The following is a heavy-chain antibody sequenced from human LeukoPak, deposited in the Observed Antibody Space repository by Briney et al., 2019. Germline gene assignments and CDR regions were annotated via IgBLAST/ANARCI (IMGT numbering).Heavy chain of an antibody. V-gene: IGHV3-21*01. D-gene: IGHD1-7*01. CDR3: AKDGVWNYLRYYYMDV. J-gene: IGHJ6*03. CDR2: ITTSSSYI. Sequence: PGGSLRLSCATPGFTFSSHSMNWVRQAPGKGLEGVSTITTSSSYIHYADSVKGRFTISRDNHKNTLYLQMNSLRADDTAVYYCAKDGVWNYLRYYYMDVWGKGTTVTVSS. CDR1: GFTFSSHS.